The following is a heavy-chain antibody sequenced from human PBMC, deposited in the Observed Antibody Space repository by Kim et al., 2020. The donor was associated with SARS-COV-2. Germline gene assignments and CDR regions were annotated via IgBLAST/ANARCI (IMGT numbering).Heavy chain of an antibody. V-gene: IGHV4-59*01. J-gene: IGHJ4*02. CDR3: ARATYDYDWGSCRFVY. CDR1: GGSISSYH. Sequence: SETLSLTCTVSGGSISSYHCNWIRQCPRRGLGWMGYIYYSDNTNYSPSPKSQVTISIDTAKNQFYLKLRFVTAAGTAVYYCARATYDYDWGSCRFVYWGQRPLVTVSS. CDR2: IYYSDNT. D-gene: IGHD3-16*02.